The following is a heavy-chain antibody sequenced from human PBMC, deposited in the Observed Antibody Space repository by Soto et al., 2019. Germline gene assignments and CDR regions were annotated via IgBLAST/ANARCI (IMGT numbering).Heavy chain of an antibody. Sequence: QVQLVQSGAEVKKPGASVKVSCKASGYTFTSYAMHWVRQAPGQRLEWMGWINAGNGNTKYSQKFQGRVTITRDTSGSTAYMELSSLRSEDTAVYYCARAPGGEPDYFDYWGQGTLVTVSS. J-gene: IGHJ4*02. V-gene: IGHV1-3*01. CDR1: GYTFTSYA. D-gene: IGHD3-16*01. CDR2: INAGNGNT. CDR3: ARAPGGEPDYFDY.